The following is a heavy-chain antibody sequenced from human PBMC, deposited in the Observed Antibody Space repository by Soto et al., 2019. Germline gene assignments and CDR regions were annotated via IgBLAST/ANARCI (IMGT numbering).Heavy chain of an antibody. CDR2: VGGGGDTI. J-gene: IGHJ4*02. V-gene: IGHV3-23*01. D-gene: IGHD3-10*01. CDR1: GFTFNNYA. Sequence: EVQLLESGGGLVQPGGSLILSCAASGFTFNNYARTGGRQSPGKGPDGLSAVGGGGDTISYADSVKGRFTVSRDGSKNTLYLQMRRLRAEDTALYYCAKGRGGSGSLTPRVDFWGQGTLVTVSS. CDR3: AKGRGGSGSLTPRVDF.